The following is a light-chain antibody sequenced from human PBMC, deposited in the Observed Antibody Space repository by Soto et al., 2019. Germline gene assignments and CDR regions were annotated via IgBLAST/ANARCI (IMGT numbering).Light chain of an antibody. CDR2: DAS. Sequence: EIVMTQSPATLSVSPGERAIFSCRASQSVDSKLAWYQQKLGQAPRLLIYDASTKTTGIPARFSGSGSGTEFTLTISSLHAEDFAIYYYQQYYVWNTFGGGTKVEIK. CDR3: QQYYVWNT. CDR1: QSVDSK. V-gene: IGKV3D-15*01. J-gene: IGKJ4*01.